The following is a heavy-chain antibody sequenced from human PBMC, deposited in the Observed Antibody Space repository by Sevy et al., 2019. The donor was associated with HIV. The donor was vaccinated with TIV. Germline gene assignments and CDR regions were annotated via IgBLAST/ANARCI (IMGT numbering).Heavy chain of an antibody. V-gene: IGHV1-2*02. J-gene: IGHJ5*02. CDR1: GYTFTGYY. CDR2: INPNSGGT. Sequence: ASVKVSCKASGYTFTGYYMHWVRQAPGQGLEWMGWINPNSGGTNYAQKFQGRVTMTRDTSISTAYMELSRLRSDDTDVYYCAREGEGVRYFDWLSSGNWFDPWGQGTLVTVSS. D-gene: IGHD3-9*01. CDR3: AREGEGVRYFDWLSSGNWFDP.